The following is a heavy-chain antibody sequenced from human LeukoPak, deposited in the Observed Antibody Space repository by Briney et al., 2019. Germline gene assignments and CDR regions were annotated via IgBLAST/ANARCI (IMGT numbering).Heavy chain of an antibody. V-gene: IGHV4-39*01. J-gene: IGHJ4*02. CDR2: IYYSGST. CDR1: GGSISSSSYY. Sequence: PSETLSLTRTVSGGSISSSSYYWGWIRQPPGKGLEWIGSIYYSGSTYCNPSLKSRVTISVDTSKNQFSLKLSSVTAADTAVYYCASITLRVLDYWGQGTLVTVSS. D-gene: IGHD3-3*01. CDR3: ASITLRVLDY.